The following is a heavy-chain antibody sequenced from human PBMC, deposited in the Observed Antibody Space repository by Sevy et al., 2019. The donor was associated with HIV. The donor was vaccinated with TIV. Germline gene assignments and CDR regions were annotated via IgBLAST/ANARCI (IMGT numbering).Heavy chain of an antibody. V-gene: IGHV3-30*18. CDR2: ISYDGSNK. D-gene: IGHD3-22*01. J-gene: IGHJ4*02. Sequence: GGSLRLSCAASGFTFSSYGMHWVRQAPGKGLEWVAVISYDGSNKYHADSVKGRFTISRDNSKNTLYLQMNSLRAEDTAVYYCAKDRSGYYDYWGQGTLVTVSS. CDR1: GFTFSSYG. CDR3: AKDRSGYYDY.